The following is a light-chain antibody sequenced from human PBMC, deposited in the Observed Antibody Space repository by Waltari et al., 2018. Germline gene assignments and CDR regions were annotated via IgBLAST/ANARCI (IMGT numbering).Light chain of an antibody. Sequence: AIQMTQSPPSLSASVGDTVTITCRAIQDLDNHLAWYQQKPGKAPKLLVYGTSLLQTMVPSRFSGSGSGTTFALTISSLQPADSATYYCLQDRTGLTFGGGTKVEI. V-gene: IGKV1-6*02. J-gene: IGKJ4*01. CDR1: QDLDNH. CDR3: LQDRTGLT. CDR2: GTS.